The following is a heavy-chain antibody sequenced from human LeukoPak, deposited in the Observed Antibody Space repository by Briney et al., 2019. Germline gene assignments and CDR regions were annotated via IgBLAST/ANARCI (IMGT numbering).Heavy chain of an antibody. V-gene: IGHV1-69*13. CDR2: IIPIFGSP. CDR1: GYTFTSYG. J-gene: IGHJ6*03. Sequence: ASVKVSCKASGYTFTSYGISWVRQAPGQGLEWMGGIIPIFGSPKYAQKFQGRVTITADQSTDTAFMELSSLRSEDTAVYYCARTSVAATYYYFYYIDFWGKGTTVTVSS. CDR3: ARTSVAATYYYFYYIDF. D-gene: IGHD6-19*01.